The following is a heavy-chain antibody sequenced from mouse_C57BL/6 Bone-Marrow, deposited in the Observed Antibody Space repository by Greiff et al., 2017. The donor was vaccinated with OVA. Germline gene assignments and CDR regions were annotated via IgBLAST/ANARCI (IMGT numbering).Heavy chain of an antibody. V-gene: IGHV5-6*01. CDR1: GFTFSSYG. J-gene: IGHJ3*01. Sequence: EVHLVESGGDLVKPGGSLKLSCAASGFTFSSYGMSWVRQTPDKRLEWVATISSGGSYTYYPDSVKGRFTISRDNAKNTLYLQMSSLKSEDTAMYYCARPGIAWVAYWGQGTLVTVSA. CDR3: ARPGIAWVAY. CDR2: ISSGGSYT.